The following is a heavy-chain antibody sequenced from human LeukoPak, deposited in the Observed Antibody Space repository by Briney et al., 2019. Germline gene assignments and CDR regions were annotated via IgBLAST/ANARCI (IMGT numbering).Heavy chain of an antibody. J-gene: IGHJ4*02. Sequence: SETLSLTCAVYGGSFSGYYWSWIRQPPGKGLEWIGEINHGGSTNYNPFLKSRVTISVDTSKNQFSLKLSSVTAADTAVYYCARNLFHWGQGTLVTVSS. CDR1: GGSFSGYY. CDR2: INHGGST. CDR3: ARNLFH. D-gene: IGHD3-10*02. V-gene: IGHV4-34*01.